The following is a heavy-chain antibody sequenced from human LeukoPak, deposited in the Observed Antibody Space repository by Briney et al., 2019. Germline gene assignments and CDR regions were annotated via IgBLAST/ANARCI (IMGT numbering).Heavy chain of an antibody. Sequence: SETLSLTCTVSGGSISSYYWSWIRQPAGKGLEWIGRIYTSGSTNYNPSLKSRVTMSVDTSKNQFSLKLSSVTAADTAVYYCARPLRYFDWPPDGDAFDIWGQGTMVTVSS. V-gene: IGHV4-4*07. D-gene: IGHD3-9*01. CDR2: IYTSGST. CDR3: ARPLRYFDWPPDGDAFDI. CDR1: GGSISSYY. J-gene: IGHJ3*02.